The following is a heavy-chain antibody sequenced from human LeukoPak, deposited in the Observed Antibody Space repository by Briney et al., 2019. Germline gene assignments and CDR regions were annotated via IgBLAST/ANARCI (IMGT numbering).Heavy chain of an antibody. V-gene: IGHV1-8*01. Sequence: ASVKVSCKASGYTFTSYDINWVRQATGQGLEWMGWMNPNSGNTGYAQRFQGRVTMARNTSINTAYMELSSLRSKDTAMYYCARASGYSYGYDNWGQGTLVTVSS. J-gene: IGHJ4*02. CDR3: ARASGYSYGYDN. CDR2: MNPNSGNT. CDR1: GYTFTSYD. D-gene: IGHD5-18*01.